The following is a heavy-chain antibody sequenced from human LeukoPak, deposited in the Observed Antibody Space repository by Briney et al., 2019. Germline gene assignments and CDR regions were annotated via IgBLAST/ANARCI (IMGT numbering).Heavy chain of an antibody. CDR1: GGSISSSSYY. D-gene: IGHD2-8*01. CDR3: ATLNIVLMVYALDY. J-gene: IGHJ4*02. CDR2: IYYSGST. V-gene: IGHV4-39*07. Sequence: SETLSLTCTVSGGSISSSSYYWGWIRQPPGKGLEWIGSIYYSGSTYYNPSLKSRVTISVDTSKNQFSLKLSSVTAADTAVYYCATLNIVLMVYALDYWGQGTLVTVSS.